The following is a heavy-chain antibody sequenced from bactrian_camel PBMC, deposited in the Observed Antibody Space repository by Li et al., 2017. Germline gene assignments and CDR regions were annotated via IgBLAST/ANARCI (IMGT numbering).Heavy chain of an antibody. CDR3: AARGPYCYTKLSVRDFTY. CDR2: IATGSGNT. V-gene: IGHV3S40*01. D-gene: IGHD2*01. CDR1: GYTYNRNC. Sequence: DVQLVESGGGSVQAGGSLRLSCAASGYTYNRNCMAWFRQAPGKEREGVARIATGSGNTYYADSVKGRFTICQDNAKNTVYLQMNSLKPEDSAMYYCAARGPYCYTKLSVRDFTYWGQGTQVTVS. J-gene: IGHJ6*01.